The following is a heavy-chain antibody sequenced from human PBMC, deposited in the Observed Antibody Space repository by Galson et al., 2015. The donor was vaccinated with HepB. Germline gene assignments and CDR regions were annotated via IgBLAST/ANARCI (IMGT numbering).Heavy chain of an antibody. CDR2: VYYTGST. J-gene: IGHJ5*02. D-gene: IGHD3-3*01. CDR1: GGPISSYY. CDR3: AISSRNFDFWSGYYGTATP. V-gene: IGHV4-59*01. Sequence: SETLSLTCTISGGPISSYYWSWIRQSPGKGLEWIGYVYYTGSTNYNPSLRSRVTMSVDTSKNQFSLKVSSVTATDTAVYYCAISSRNFDFWSGYYGTATPWGQGILVTVSS.